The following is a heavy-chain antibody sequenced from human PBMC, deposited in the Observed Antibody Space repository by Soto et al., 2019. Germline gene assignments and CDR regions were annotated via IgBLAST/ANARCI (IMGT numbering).Heavy chain of an antibody. CDR3: ARDRGSSGWYTPRYYYYGMDV. V-gene: IGHV3-33*01. CDR2: IWYDGSNK. D-gene: IGHD6-19*01. Sequence: GGSLRLSCAASGFTFSSYGLHWVRQAPGKGLEWVAVIWYDGSNKYYADSVKGRFTISRDNSKNTLYLQMNSLRAEDTAVYYCARDRGSSGWYTPRYYYYGMDVWGQVTTVTVSS. CDR1: GFTFSSYG. J-gene: IGHJ6*02.